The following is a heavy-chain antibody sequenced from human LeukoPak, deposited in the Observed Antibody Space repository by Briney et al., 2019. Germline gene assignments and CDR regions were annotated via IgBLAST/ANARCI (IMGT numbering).Heavy chain of an antibody. CDR1: GFTFSTYS. V-gene: IGHV3-48*01. CDR3: AEIWFGEDC. D-gene: IGHD3-10*01. CDR2: ISSSSSTI. J-gene: IGHJ4*02. Sequence: PGGSLRLSCAASGFTFSTYSMNWVRQAPGKGLEWISYISSSSSTIYYADSVKGRFTVSRDNARNSLYLQMNSLRPEDTAIYYCAEIWFGEDCWGQGTLLTVSS.